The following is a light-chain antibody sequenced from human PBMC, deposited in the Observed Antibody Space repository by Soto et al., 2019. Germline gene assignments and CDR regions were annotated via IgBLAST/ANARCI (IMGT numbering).Light chain of an antibody. V-gene: IGKV3-20*01. J-gene: IGKJ1*01. CDR3: QQYGSSPPWT. Sequence: EIVLTQSPGTLSLSPGERATLSCRASQSVSSSYLAWYQQKPGQAPRLLIYGASSRATGIPDRFSGRGSGTGFILTISRLEPEDFAVYFCQQYGSSPPWTFGQGTKVE. CDR2: GAS. CDR1: QSVSSSY.